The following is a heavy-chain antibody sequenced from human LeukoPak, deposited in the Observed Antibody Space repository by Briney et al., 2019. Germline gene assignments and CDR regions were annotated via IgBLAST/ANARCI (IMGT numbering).Heavy chain of an antibody. D-gene: IGHD2-2*01. CDR3: ARGPPRAGCRYCSSTSCYDCVPYYYYYGMDV. CDR2: INHSGST. J-gene: IGHJ6*02. CDR1: GGSFSGYY. V-gene: IGHV4-34*01. Sequence: SDTLSLTCAVYGGSFSGYYWSWIRQPPGKGLEWIGEINHSGSTNYNPSLKSRVTISVDTSKNQFSLKLSSVTAADTAVYYCARGPPRAGCRYCSSTSCYDCVPYYYYYGMDVWGQGTTVTVSS.